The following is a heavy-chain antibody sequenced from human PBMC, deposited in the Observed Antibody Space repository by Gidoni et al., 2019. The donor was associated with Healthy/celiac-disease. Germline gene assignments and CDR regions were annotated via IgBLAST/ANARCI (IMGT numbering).Heavy chain of an antibody. V-gene: IGHV4-61*02. CDR3: ARDPRRYSSHYMDV. Sequence: QVQLQESDPGRVTPSQTLSPACTVSGGSIRSGSYYFSLIRQPAGKGLEWIGRIYTSGSTNYNPSLKSRVTISVDTSKNQFSLKLSSVTAADTAGYYCARDPRRYSSHYMDVWAKGPRSPSP. CDR1: GGSIRSGSYY. D-gene: IGHD6-13*01. CDR2: IYTSGST. J-gene: IGHJ6*03.